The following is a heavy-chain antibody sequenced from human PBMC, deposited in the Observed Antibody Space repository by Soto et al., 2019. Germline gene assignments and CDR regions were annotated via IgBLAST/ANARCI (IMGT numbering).Heavy chain of an antibody. CDR3: TKEVYGMGYYYYGMDV. V-gene: IGHV3-9*01. CDR1: GFIFDDFA. Sequence: GGSLRLSCAASGFIFDDFAMHWVRQAPGKGLEWVSSITWNSAGVAYADSVKGRFTISRDNAKNSLYLQMNNLRPEDAALYYCTKEVYGMGYYYYGMDVWGQGTTVTVSS. J-gene: IGHJ6*02. D-gene: IGHD2-8*01. CDR2: ITWNSAGV.